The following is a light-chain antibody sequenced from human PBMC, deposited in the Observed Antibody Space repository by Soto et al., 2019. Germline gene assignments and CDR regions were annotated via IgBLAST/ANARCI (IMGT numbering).Light chain of an antibody. V-gene: IGLV2-23*01. CDR1: SSDVGSSNL. Sequence: QSALTQPASVSGSPGQSITISCSGTSSDVGSSNLVSWYQQHPGKAPTLIIFEGDRRPSGVSGRFSGSKSGNTASLTISGLQAEDEADYYCCSFARSTTFYVFGTGTKVTVL. CDR2: EGD. J-gene: IGLJ1*01. CDR3: CSFARSTTFYV.